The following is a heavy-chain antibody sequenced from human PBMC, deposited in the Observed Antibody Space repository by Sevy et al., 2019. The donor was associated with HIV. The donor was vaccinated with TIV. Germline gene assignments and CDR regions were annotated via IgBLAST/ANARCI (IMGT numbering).Heavy chain of an antibody. J-gene: IGHJ2*01. V-gene: IGHV3-23*01. Sequence: GGSLRLSCEASGFTFSCCAMTWVRQTPGKGLEWVSTIGGSGTSTFYADSVRGRFIISRDNSKNTLFLQMNSLRAEDTAVYFGAKRGNYDSRYRYFDLWGRGTLVTVSS. CDR1: GFTFSCCA. D-gene: IGHD3-22*01. CDR3: AKRGNYDSRYRYFDL. CDR2: IGGSGTST.